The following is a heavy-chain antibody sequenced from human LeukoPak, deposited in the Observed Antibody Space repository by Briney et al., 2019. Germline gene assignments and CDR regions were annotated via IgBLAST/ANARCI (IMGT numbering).Heavy chain of an antibody. CDR3: ARESKPTTSDV. CDR2: IYYSGST. V-gene: IGHV4-31*03. J-gene: IGHJ6*02. Sequence: SETLSLTCTVSGGSISSGGYYWSWIRQHPGKGLEWIGYIYYSGSTYYNPSLKSRVTISVDTSKNQFSLKLSSVTAADTAVYYCARESKPTTSDVWGQGTTVTVSS. CDR1: GGSISSGGYY. D-gene: IGHD4-11*01.